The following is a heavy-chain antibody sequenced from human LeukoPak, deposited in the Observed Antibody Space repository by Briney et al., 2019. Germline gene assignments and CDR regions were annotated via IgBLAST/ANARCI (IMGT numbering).Heavy chain of an antibody. D-gene: IGHD2-21*02. CDR3: AAASCGGDCHEYYFDY. CDR2: IVVGSGNT. V-gene: IGHV1-58*01. Sequence: SVKVSCKASGFTFTSSAVQWVRQARGQRLEWIGWIVVGSGNTNYAQKFQARVTITRDMSTSTAYMELSSLRSEDTAVYYCAAASCGGDCHEYYFDYWGQGTLVTVSS. CDR1: GFTFTSSA. J-gene: IGHJ4*02.